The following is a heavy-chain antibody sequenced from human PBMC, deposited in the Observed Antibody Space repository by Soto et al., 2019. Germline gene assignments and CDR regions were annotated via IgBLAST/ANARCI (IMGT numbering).Heavy chain of an antibody. V-gene: IGHV3-53*02. J-gene: IGHJ4*02. CDR1: GFTVSNNF. CDR3: ARDGNGQRGSPH. D-gene: IGHD3-16*01. CDR2: IYSGGSI. Sequence: VQLVESRGGLIQAGGSLRLSCAVSGFTVSNNFMMWVRQAPGKGLEWVSLIYSGGSISYADSVKGRFTISRDGSMNMLYLQMNSLAAEDTAVYYCARDGNGQRGSPHWGQGTRVTVSS.